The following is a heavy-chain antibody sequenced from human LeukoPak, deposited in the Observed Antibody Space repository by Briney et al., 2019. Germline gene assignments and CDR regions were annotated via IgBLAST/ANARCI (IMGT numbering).Heavy chain of an antibody. D-gene: IGHD3-10*01. CDR3: ARETYYYGSGSYYNAEYNWFDP. V-gene: IGHV1-69*13. Sequence: GASVTVSCKASGGTFSSYAISWVRQAPGQGLEWMGGIIPIFGTANYAQKFQGRVTITADESTSTAYMELSSLRSEDTAVYYCARETYYYGSGSYYNAEYNWFDPWGQGTLVTVSS. CDR2: IIPIFGTA. J-gene: IGHJ5*02. CDR1: GGTFSSYA.